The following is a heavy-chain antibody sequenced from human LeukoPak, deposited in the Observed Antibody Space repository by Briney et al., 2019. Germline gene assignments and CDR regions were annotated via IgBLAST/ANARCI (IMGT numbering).Heavy chain of an antibody. V-gene: IGHV4-59*01. CDR2: IYYSGST. J-gene: IGHJ5*02. CDR3: ASTKPYYGSGRGWFDP. D-gene: IGHD3-10*01. Sequence: SETLSLTCTVSGGSISSYYWSWIRQPPGKGLEWIGYIYYSGSTNYNPSLKSRVTISVDTSKNQFSLKLSSVTAADTAVYYCASTKPYYGSGRGWFDPWGQGTLVTVSS. CDR1: GGSISSYY.